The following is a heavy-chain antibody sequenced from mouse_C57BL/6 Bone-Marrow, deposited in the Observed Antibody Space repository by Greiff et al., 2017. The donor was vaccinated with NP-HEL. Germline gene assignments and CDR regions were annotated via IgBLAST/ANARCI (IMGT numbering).Heavy chain of an antibody. CDR1: GFSFNTYA. CDR3: VRHGPAYYGSSYWYFDV. CDR2: IRSKSNNYAT. Sequence: EVQLQESGGGLVQPKGSLKLSCAASGFSFNTYAMNWVRQAPGKGLEWVARIRSKSNNYATYYADSVKDRFTISRDDSESMLYLQMNNLKTEDTAMYYCVRHGPAYYGSSYWYFDVWGTGTTVTVSS. J-gene: IGHJ1*03. D-gene: IGHD1-1*01. V-gene: IGHV10-1*01.